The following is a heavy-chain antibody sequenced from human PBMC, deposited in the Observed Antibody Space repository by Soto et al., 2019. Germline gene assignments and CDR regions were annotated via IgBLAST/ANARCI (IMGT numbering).Heavy chain of an antibody. Sequence: QVQLQESGPGLVKPSETLSLTCTVSGGSISSYYWSWIRQPPGKGLEWIGYIYYSGSSKYNPSLTRRVTVSVVPSKKQFSLKPGSVTAAGTDVYYCARHHDSWRQRTRVTVSS. V-gene: IGHV4-59*08. CDR3: ARHHDS. J-gene: IGHJ4*02. CDR1: GGSISSYY. CDR2: IYYSGSS.